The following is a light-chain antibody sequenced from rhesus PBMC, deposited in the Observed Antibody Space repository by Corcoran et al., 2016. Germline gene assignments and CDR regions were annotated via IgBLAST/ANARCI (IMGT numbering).Light chain of an antibody. Sequence: DIVMTQTPLSLPVTPGEPASISCRSSQSLLDSEDGNTYLAWYLQKPGQSPHLLIYECSKRASGVPERFSGSGSDNDCILKISRVEAEDVGVYYCMQALEFPYSFGQGTKVEIK. J-gene: IGKJ2*01. CDR2: ECS. V-gene: IGKV2-104*02. CDR1: QSLLDSEDGNTY. CDR3: MQALEFPYS.